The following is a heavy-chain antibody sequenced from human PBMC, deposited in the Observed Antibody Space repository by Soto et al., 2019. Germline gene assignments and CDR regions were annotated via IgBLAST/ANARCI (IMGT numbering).Heavy chain of an antibody. CDR3: ARDQEVSGWRGFFDY. V-gene: IGHV3-30-3*01. J-gene: IGHJ4*02. Sequence: QVQLVESGGGVVQPGRSLRLSCAASGFTFSSYAMHWVRKAPGKGLEGVAVISYDGSNKYYADSVKGRFTISRDNSKNTLYLQMSSLRAEDTAVYYCARDQEVSGWRGFFDYWGQGTLVTVSS. CDR1: GFTFSSYA. CDR2: ISYDGSNK. D-gene: IGHD6-19*01.